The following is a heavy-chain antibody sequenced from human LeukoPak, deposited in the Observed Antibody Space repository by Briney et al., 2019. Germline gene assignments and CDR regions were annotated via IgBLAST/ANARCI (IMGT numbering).Heavy chain of an antibody. CDR2: IYYSGST. D-gene: IGHD6-13*01. Sequence: PSETLSLTCTVSGGSISSGDYYWSWIRQPPGKGLEWIGYIYYSGSTTYNPSLKSRVTMSVDTSNNLFFLNLTSVTAADTAVYFCVREKLYTSSWGFQHWGQGTLVSVSS. CDR1: GGSISSGDYY. V-gene: IGHV4-61*03. CDR3: VREKLYTSSWGFQH. J-gene: IGHJ1*01.